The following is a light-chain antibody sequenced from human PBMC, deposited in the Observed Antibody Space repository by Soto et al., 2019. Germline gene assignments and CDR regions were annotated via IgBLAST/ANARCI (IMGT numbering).Light chain of an antibody. V-gene: IGKV3D-20*02. CDR3: QQRSNWPWT. CDR1: QSVSSSY. CDR2: GAS. J-gene: IGKJ1*01. Sequence: EIVLTQSPGTLSLSPGERATLSCRASQSVSSSYLAWYQQKPGQAPRLLIYGASRRATGIPDRFSGSGSGTDFTLTISRLEPEDFAVYYCQQRSNWPWTFGQGTKVDIK.